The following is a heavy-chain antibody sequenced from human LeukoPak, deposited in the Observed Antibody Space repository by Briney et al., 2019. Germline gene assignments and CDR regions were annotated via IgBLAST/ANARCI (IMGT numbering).Heavy chain of an antibody. CDR2: ISYDGSNK. CDR3: ARVGEIVVVTVQFDS. V-gene: IGHV3-30-3*01. CDR1: GFTFSSYA. Sequence: GGSLRLSCAASGFTFSSYAMHWVRQAPGKGLEWVAVISYDGSNKFYADSVKGRFTISRDNSKDTLYLPMNSLRAEDTAVYYCARVGEIVVVTVQFDSWGQGTLVTVSS. D-gene: IGHD2-21*02. J-gene: IGHJ4*02.